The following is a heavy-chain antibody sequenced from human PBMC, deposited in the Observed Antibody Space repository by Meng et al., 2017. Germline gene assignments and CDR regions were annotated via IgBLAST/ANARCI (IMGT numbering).Heavy chain of an antibody. J-gene: IGHJ4*02. V-gene: IGHV3-30*01. CDR1: GFTFSSYA. Sequence: GESLKISCAASGFTFSSYAMHWVRQAPGKGLEWVAVISYDGSNKYYADSVKGRFTISRDNSKNTLYLQMNSLRAEDTAVYYCARDRWTTVTRSPDYWGQGTRVTVSS. D-gene: IGHD4-17*01. CDR3: ARDRWTTVTRSPDY. CDR2: ISYDGSNK.